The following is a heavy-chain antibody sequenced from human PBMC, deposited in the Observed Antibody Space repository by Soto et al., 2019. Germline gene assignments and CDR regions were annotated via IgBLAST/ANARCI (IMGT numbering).Heavy chain of an antibody. V-gene: IGHV3-21*01. J-gene: IGHJ4*02. D-gene: IGHD3-3*01. CDR1: GFTFSSYS. Sequence: EVQLVESGGGLVKPGGSLRLSCAASGFTFSSYSMNWVRQAPGKGLEWVSSISSSSSYIYYADSVKGRFTISRDNAKNSLYLQMNSLRAEDTAVYYCARGTAEAYYDFWSGYYISGPFDYWGQGTLVTVSS. CDR3: ARGTAEAYYDFWSGYYISGPFDY. CDR2: ISSSSSYI.